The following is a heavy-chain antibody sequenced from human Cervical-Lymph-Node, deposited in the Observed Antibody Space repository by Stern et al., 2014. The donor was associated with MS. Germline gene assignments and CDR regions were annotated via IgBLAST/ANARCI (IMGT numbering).Heavy chain of an antibody. CDR2: MNPNSGNT. J-gene: IGHJ4*02. CDR3: ARCRPGELFPDY. CDR1: GYTFTSYE. V-gene: IGHV1-8*01. D-gene: IGHD3-10*01. Sequence: DQLVESGAEVKKPGASVKVSCKASGYTFTSYEINWVRQATGHVLEWMGWMNPNSGNTGYAQNFQGIVTMTRNTSISTAYMELSSLRSEDTAMYYCARCRPGELFPDYWGQGTLVTVSS.